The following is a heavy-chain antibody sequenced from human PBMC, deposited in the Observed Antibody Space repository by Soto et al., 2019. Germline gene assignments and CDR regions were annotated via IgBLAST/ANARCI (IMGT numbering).Heavy chain of an antibody. V-gene: IGHV3-30*18. CDR3: AKGTEKIVLMVYASPFDF. Sequence: QVQLVESGGGVVQPGRSLRLSCAASGFTFSNYAMHWVRQAPGKGLEWVAVISYDGRNEYYADSVKGRFTISRDNAKNTLELQINSLRVEDTAVYYCAKGTEKIVLMVYASPFDFWGQGTLVTVSS. D-gene: IGHD2-8*01. CDR2: ISYDGRNE. CDR1: GFTFSNYA. J-gene: IGHJ4*02.